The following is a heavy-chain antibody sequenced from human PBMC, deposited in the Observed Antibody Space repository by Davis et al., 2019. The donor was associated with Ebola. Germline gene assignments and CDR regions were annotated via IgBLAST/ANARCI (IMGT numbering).Heavy chain of an antibody. CDR2: IIPMFNTA. V-gene: IGHV1-69*05. D-gene: IGHD3-3*01. CDR1: GGTVGSYA. Sequence: SVKVSCKASGGTVGSYAISWVRQAPGQGLEYMGMIIPMFNTANYAQKFQGRITLTTDTSTNTVYMELTSLKSEDTAVYYCARALDRLLDFDYWGQGTLVTVSS. J-gene: IGHJ4*02. CDR3: ARALDRLLDFDY.